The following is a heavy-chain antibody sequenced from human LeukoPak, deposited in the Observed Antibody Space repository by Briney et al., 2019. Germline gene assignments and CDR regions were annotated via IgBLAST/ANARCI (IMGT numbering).Heavy chain of an antibody. CDR3: ARWGYYYDSSGYYSFDY. Sequence: SETLSLTCTVSGGSISSSSYYWGWIRQPPGKGLEWIGSIYYSGSTYYNPSLKSRVTISADTSKNQFSLKLSSVTAADTAVYYCARWGYYYDSSGYYSFDYWGQGTLVTVSS. CDR2: IYYSGST. CDR1: GGSISSSSYY. J-gene: IGHJ4*02. D-gene: IGHD3-22*01. V-gene: IGHV4-39*07.